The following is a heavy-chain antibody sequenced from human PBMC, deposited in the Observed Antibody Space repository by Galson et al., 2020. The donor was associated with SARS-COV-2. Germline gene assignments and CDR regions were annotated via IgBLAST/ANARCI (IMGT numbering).Heavy chain of an antibody. CDR2: IWYDGSNK. CDR1: GFTFSTYG. J-gene: IGHJ3*02. V-gene: IGHV3-33*01. Sequence: TGGSLRLSCEASGFTFSTYGMDWVLQAPGKGLEWVAAIWYDGSNKYYADPVKCRFTISRVNSKNTLYLQMNSLRAKDTAVSYCARGSSSHAFDIWGQGTMVTVSS. CDR3: ARGSSSHAFDI. D-gene: IGHD3-10*01.